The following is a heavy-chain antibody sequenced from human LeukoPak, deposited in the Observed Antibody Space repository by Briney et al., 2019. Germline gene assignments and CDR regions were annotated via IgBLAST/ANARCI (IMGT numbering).Heavy chain of an antibody. Sequence: GESLKISCKASGYSFTSYWIGGVRQMPGKGLEWMGIIEPSDSETRYTPSFQGQVTISVDKSLTTAYLQWNSLKASDTAMYYCARQTAMGRSGDYWGQGTLVTVSS. J-gene: IGHJ4*02. D-gene: IGHD5-18*01. CDR1: GYSFTSYW. CDR2: IEPSDSET. CDR3: ARQTAMGRSGDY. V-gene: IGHV5-51*01.